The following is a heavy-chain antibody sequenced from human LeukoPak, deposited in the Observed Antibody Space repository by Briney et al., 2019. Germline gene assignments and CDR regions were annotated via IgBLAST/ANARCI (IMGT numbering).Heavy chain of an antibody. D-gene: IGHD3-9*01. CDR1: GYTFTSYD. CDR3: ARARDGDTLTGYLYYYYYGMDV. CDR2: MNPNSGNT. J-gene: IGHJ6*02. V-gene: IGHV1-8*01. Sequence: ASVKVSCKASGYTFTSYDINWVRQATGQGLEWMGWMNPNSGNTGYAQKFQGRVTMTRNTSISTAYMELSSLRSEDTAVYYCARARDGDTLTGYLYYYYYGMDVWGQGTTVTVSS.